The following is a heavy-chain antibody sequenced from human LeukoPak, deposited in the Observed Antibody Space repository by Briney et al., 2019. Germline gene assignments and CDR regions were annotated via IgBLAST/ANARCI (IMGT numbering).Heavy chain of an antibody. J-gene: IGHJ4*02. D-gene: IGHD3-3*01. CDR2: INSDGSST. CDR1: GFTLSSYW. V-gene: IGHV3-74*01. CDR3: ARERYDFWSGYFLL. Sequence: GGSLRLSCAASGFTLSSYWMHWVRQAPGKGLVWVSRINSDGSSTSYADSVKGRFTISRDNAKNTLYLQMNSLRAEDTAVYYCARERYDFWSGYFLLWGQGTLVTVSS.